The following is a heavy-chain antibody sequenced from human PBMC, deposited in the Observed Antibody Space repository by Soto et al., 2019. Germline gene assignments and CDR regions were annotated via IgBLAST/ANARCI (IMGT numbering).Heavy chain of an antibody. CDR2: MKPYSGNT. CDR3: AKSNRGLVYWFDP. J-gene: IGHJ5*02. V-gene: IGHV1-8*01. D-gene: IGHD2-8*01. CDR1: GYTFTNYA. Sequence: QVQLVQSGTALKKPGASVKVSCKTSGYTFTNYAINWIRQATGQRPEWMGWMKPYSGNTGYAQKFQGRVTMTSNTSINTAYMDLSSLTSEDTAVYYCAKSNRGLVYWFDPWGQGALVIVSS.